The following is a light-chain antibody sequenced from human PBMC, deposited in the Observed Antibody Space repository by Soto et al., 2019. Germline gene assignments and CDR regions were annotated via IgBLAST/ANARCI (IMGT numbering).Light chain of an antibody. J-gene: IGKJ1*01. V-gene: IGKV1-39*01. CDR1: QSISSY. Sequence: DIQMTQSPSSLCASVGDRVTITCRASQSISSYLNWYQQKPGKAPKLLIYAASSLQSGVPSRFSGSGSGTDFTLTISSLQPEDFATYYCQQSYSRTFGQGTKVDIK. CDR2: AAS. CDR3: QQSYSRT.